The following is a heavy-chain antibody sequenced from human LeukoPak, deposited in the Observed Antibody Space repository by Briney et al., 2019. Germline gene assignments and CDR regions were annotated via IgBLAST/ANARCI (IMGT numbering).Heavy chain of an antibody. CDR3: AKAVTSDYHSLYYNYYMDV. CDR1: GFTLRSYA. J-gene: IGHJ6*03. Sequence: GGSLRLSCAASGFTLRSYAMHWVRQAPGKGLEWVAVISYDGSNKYFGDSVKGRFTISRDNSKNTLYLQMDSLRAEDTAIYYCAKAVTSDYHSLYYNYYMDVWGEGTTVTVSS. V-gene: IGHV3-30*18. D-gene: IGHD3-10*01. CDR2: ISYDGSNK.